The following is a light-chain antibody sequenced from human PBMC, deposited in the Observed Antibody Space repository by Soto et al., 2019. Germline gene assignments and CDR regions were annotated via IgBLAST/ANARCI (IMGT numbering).Light chain of an antibody. Sequence: DIQMTQSPSTLSGSVGDRVTITCRASQTISSWLAWYQQKPGKAPKLLIYKASTLKSGVPSRLSGSGSGTEFTLTTSSLQPDDFATYYCQHYNSYSEAFGQVTKVDIX. CDR1: QTISSW. V-gene: IGKV1-5*03. CDR2: KAS. J-gene: IGKJ1*01. CDR3: QHYNSYSEA.